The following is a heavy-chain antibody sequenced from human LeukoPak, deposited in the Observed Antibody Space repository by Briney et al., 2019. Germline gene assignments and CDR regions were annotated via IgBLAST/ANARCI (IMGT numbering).Heavy chain of an antibody. J-gene: IGHJ5*02. Sequence: SSETLSLTCAVSGYSISSGYYWGWIRQPPGRGREGIGSIYHSGSTYYNPSLKSRVTISVDTSKNQFSLKLSSVTAADTAVYYCARHGGSGSYYNWFDPWGQGTLVTVSS. CDR3: ARHGGSGSYYNWFDP. V-gene: IGHV4-38-2*01. CDR2: IYHSGST. CDR1: GYSISSGYY. D-gene: IGHD3-10*01.